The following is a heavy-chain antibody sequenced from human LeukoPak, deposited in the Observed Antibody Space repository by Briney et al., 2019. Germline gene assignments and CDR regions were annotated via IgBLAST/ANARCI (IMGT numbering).Heavy chain of an antibody. Sequence: PGGSLRLSCAASGFTVSSNYMSWVRQAPGKGLEWVSVIYSGGSTYYADYVKGGFTISRDNSKNTLYLQMNSLRAEDTAVYYCARDRYYYYMDVWGKGTTVTVSS. V-gene: IGHV3-66*01. J-gene: IGHJ6*03. CDR2: IYSGGST. CDR1: GFTVSSNY. CDR3: ARDRYYYYMDV.